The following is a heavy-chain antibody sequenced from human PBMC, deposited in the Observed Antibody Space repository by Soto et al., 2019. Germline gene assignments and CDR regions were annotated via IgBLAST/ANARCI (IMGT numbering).Heavy chain of an antibody. Sequence: QVQLVESGGGVVQPGRSLRLSCAASGFTFSSYGMHWVRQAPGKGLEWVAVISYDGSNKYYADSVKGRFTISRDNSKNTLYLQMNSLRAEDTAVYYCAKRLHAAVAGTGYYGMDVWGQGTTVTVSS. V-gene: IGHV3-30*18. CDR3: AKRLHAAVAGTGYYGMDV. CDR1: GFTFSSYG. D-gene: IGHD6-19*01. CDR2: ISYDGSNK. J-gene: IGHJ6*02.